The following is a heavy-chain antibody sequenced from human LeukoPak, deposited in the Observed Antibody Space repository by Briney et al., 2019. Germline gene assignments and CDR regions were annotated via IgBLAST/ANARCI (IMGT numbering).Heavy chain of an antibody. CDR2: VNARGYST. D-gene: IGHD2-2*01. V-gene: IGHV3-23*01. CDR3: ANLGSSELRVPASQGN. J-gene: IGHJ4*02. Sequence: GGSLRLSCAASGFTFSSYAMSWARQAAGKGLEWVSAVNARGYSTYYADSVKGRFTISRDNSKNTVFLQMSSLRVEDTAVYYCANLGSSELRVPASQGNWGQGTLVTVSS. CDR1: GFTFSSYA.